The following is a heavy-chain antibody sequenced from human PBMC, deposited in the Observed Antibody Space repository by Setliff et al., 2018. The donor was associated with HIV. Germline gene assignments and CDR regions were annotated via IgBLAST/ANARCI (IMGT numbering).Heavy chain of an antibody. D-gene: IGHD3-22*01. CDR3: ARGLQYGSSSYYAG. V-gene: IGHV1-46*01. CDR2: INPTGGST. J-gene: IGHJ4*02. CDR1: GYSFTNHY. Sequence: ASVKVSCKPSGYSFTNHYMHWVRQAPGQGLEWMGVINPTGGSTRNTQKFQGRVAMTRDTSTSTVYMELSSLRSEDTAVYYCARGLQYGSSSYYAGWGQGTLVTVSS.